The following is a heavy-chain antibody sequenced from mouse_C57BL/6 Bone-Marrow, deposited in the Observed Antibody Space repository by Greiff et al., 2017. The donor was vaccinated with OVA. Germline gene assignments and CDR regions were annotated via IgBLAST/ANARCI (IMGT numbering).Heavy chain of an antibody. J-gene: IGHJ2*01. CDR2: ISSSGSYT. Sequence: EVKLVESGGDLVKPGGSLKLSCAASGFTFSSYGMSWVRQTPDKRLEWVATISSSGSYTYYPDSVKGRFTISRDNAKNTLYLQMSSLKSEDTAMYDCARGVPCRDDLDYWGQGTTLTVSS. CDR3: ARGVPCRDDLDY. V-gene: IGHV5-6*02. D-gene: IGHD3-3*01. CDR1: GFTFSSYG.